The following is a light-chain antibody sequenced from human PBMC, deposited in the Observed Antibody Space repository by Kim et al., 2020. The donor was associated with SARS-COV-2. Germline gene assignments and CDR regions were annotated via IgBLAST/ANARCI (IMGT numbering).Light chain of an antibody. V-gene: IGLV3-21*04. J-gene: IGLJ2*01. CDR2: YDS. Sequence: APGKTARITCGGNNIGSKRVDWYQQKPGQAPVLVIYYDSDRPSGSPERFAGANSGNTATLTISRVEAGDEADYYCQVWDSSSDHVVFGGGTQLTVL. CDR1: NIGSKR. CDR3: QVWDSSSDHVV.